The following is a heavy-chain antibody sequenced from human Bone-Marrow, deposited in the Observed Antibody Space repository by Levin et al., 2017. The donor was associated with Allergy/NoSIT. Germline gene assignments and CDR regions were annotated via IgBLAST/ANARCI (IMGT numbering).Heavy chain of an antibody. CDR1: GGSLSSYD. J-gene: IGHJ4*02. V-gene: IGHV1-8*02. D-gene: IGHD1-26*01. CDR3: ATARGATEFDS. CDR2: MSRNSGNT. Sequence: ASVKVSCRASGGSLSSYDINWVRQATGQGLEYMGWMSRNSGNTGYAQKFQGRITMARDSATDTFYMELTSLRSGDTAMYFCATARGATEFDSWGQGTLVTVSS.